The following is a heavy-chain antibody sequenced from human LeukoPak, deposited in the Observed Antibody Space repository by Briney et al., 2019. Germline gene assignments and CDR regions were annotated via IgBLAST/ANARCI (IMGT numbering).Heavy chain of an antibody. CDR2: IKSKDDGEIR. Sequence: GGSLRLSCAASGFTFSKAWMSWVRQAPGKGLEWVGRIKSKDDGEIRDYAAPVRGRFTISRDDSENTLSLQMNSLKTEDTGVYYCTLNSGWHFDSWGQGILVTVSS. CDR3: TLNSGWHFDS. J-gene: IGHJ4*02. CDR1: GFTFSKAW. D-gene: IGHD6-19*01. V-gene: IGHV3-15*01.